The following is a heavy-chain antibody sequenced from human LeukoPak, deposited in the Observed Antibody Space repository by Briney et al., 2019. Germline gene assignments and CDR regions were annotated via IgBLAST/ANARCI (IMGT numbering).Heavy chain of an antibody. CDR3: ARQYCSSTSCYSHYFDY. D-gene: IGHD2-2*02. Sequence: GESLKISCKGSGYSFTSYWIGWVRQMPGKGLEWMGIFYPGDSDTRYSPSFQGQVTISADKSISTAYLQWSSLKASDTAMYYCARQYCSSTSCYSHYFDYWGQGTLVTVSS. CDR2: FYPGDSDT. CDR1: GYSFTSYW. V-gene: IGHV5-51*01. J-gene: IGHJ4*02.